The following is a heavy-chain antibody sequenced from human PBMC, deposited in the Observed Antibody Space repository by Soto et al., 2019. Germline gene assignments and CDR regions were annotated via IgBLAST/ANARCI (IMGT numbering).Heavy chain of an antibody. CDR1: GFTFSSYA. Sequence: GGSLRLSCAASGFTFSSYAMSRVRQAPGKGLEWVSGITGSGVSTFYADSVKGRFTISRDNFKNSLDLKMNSLRAEDTAVYYCAKDLQLCGRDCYPYYFDYWGQGTLVTVSS. CDR2: ITGSGVST. D-gene: IGHD2-21*02. J-gene: IGHJ4*02. CDR3: AKDLQLCGRDCYPYYFDY. V-gene: IGHV3-23*01.